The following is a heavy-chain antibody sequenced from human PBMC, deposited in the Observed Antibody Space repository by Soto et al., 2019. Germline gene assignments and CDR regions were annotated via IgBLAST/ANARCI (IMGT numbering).Heavy chain of an antibody. CDR1: GFSLSTSGVG. V-gene: IGHV2-5*02. Sequence: SGPTLVNPTQTLTLTCTFSGFSLSTSGVGVGWIRQPPGKALEWLALIYWDDDKRYSPSLKSRLTITKDTSKNQVVLTMTNMDPVDTATYYCAHRGGDIVLVPAAMPVYDWFDPWGQGTLVTVSS. D-gene: IGHD2-2*01. J-gene: IGHJ5*02. CDR2: IYWDDDK. CDR3: AHRGGDIVLVPAAMPVYDWFDP.